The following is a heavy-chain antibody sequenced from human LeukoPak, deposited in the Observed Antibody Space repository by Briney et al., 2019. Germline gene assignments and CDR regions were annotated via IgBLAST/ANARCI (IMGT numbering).Heavy chain of an antibody. V-gene: IGHV1-46*01. CDR2: IYPRDGST. CDR1: GYTFTSNY. Sequence: ASVKVSCKASGYTFTSNYIHWVRQAPGQGLEWMGMIYPRDGSTSYAQKFQGRVTVTRDTSMSTVHMELSGLRSEDTAVYYCARDQEGFDYWGQGTLVTVSS. CDR3: ARDQEGFDY. J-gene: IGHJ4*02.